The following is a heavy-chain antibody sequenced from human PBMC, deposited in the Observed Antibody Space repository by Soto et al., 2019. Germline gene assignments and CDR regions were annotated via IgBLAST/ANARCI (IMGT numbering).Heavy chain of an antibody. CDR2: IYSGGST. CDR1: GFDFSVNC. J-gene: IGHJ1*01. Sequence: PGGSLRLSCAASGFDFSVNCMSWVRQAPGKGLEWVSVIYSGGSTYYADSVKGRFTISRDNSKNTLYLQMNSLRAEDTAVYYCARDRVESGYPEYFQHWGQGTLVTVSS. D-gene: IGHD3-22*01. V-gene: IGHV3-53*01. CDR3: ARDRVESGYPEYFQH.